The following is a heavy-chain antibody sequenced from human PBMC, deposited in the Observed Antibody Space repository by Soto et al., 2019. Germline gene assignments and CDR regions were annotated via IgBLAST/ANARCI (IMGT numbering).Heavy chain of an antibody. CDR1: GFTFSSYG. V-gene: IGHV3-33*01. CDR3: ARGVVPAAWRYYYGMDV. CDR2: IWYDGSNK. D-gene: IGHD2-2*01. Sequence: GGSLRLSCAASGFTFSSYGMHWVRQAPGKGLEWVAVIWYDGSNKYYADSVKGQFTISRDNSKNTLYLQMNSLRAEDTAVYYCARGVVPAAWRYYYGMDVWGQGTTVTVSS. J-gene: IGHJ6*02.